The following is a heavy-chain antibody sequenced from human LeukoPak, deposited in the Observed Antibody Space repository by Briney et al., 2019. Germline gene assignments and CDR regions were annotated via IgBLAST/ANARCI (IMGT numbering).Heavy chain of an antibody. CDR1: GGSISSGGYC. V-gene: IGHV4-30-2*01. D-gene: IGHD6-13*01. J-gene: IGHJ4*02. Sequence: SETLSLTCTVSGGSISSGGYCWRWIRQPPGKGLEWIGDIFHSGSTYYNPSLKSRVTISVDRSKNQFSLKLSSVTAADTAVYYCARGVGYSSRFDYWGQGTLVTVSS. CDR3: ARGVGYSSRFDY. CDR2: IFHSGST.